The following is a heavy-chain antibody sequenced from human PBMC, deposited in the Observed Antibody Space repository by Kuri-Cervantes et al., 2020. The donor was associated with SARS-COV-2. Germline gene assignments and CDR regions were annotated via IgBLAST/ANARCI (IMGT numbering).Heavy chain of an antibody. D-gene: IGHD2-21*01. V-gene: IGHV1-18*04. Sequence: ASVKVSCKGSGYSFTSYWIGWVRQAPGQGLEWMGWISAYNGNTNYAQKLQGRVTMTTDTSTSTAYMELRSLRSDDTAVYYCARVPLAYCGGDCFDYWGQGTLVTVSS. CDR1: GYSFTSYW. CDR3: ARVPLAYCGGDCFDY. J-gene: IGHJ4*02. CDR2: ISAYNGNT.